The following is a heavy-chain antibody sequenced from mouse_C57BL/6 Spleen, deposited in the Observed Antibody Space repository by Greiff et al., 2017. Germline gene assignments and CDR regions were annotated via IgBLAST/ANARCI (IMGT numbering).Heavy chain of an antibody. D-gene: IGHD2-10*01. CDR1: GYAFSSSW. V-gene: IGHV1-82*01. CDR2: SYPGDGDT. Sequence: QVQLQQSGPELVKPGASVKISCKASGYAFSSSWMNWVKQRPGKGLEWIGRSYPGDGDTNYNGKFKGKATLTADKSSSTAYMQLSSLTSEDSAVYFCARSALLPWFAYWGQGTLVTVSA. J-gene: IGHJ3*01. CDR3: ARSALLPWFAY.